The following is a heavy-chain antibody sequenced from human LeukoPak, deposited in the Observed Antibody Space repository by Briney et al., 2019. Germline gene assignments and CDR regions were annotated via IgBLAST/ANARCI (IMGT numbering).Heavy chain of an antibody. D-gene: IGHD6-13*01. Sequence: GASVKVSCKTSGGTFSSYAISWVRQAPGQGLEWMGGIIPIFGTANYAQKFQGRVTIAADKSTSTAYMELSSLRSEDTAVYYCVLPSYSSSWSLGGSGPDYWGQGTLVTVSS. CDR2: IIPIFGTA. CDR3: VLPSYSSSWSLGGSGPDY. V-gene: IGHV1-69*06. CDR1: GGTFSSYA. J-gene: IGHJ4*02.